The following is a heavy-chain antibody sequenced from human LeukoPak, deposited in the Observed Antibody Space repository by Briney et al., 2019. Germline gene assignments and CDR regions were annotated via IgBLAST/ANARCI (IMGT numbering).Heavy chain of an antibody. J-gene: IGHJ4*02. CDR3: AKDLTLWFGELFHR. CDR2: ISGSGGST. CDR1: GFTSSSYS. Sequence: QAGGSLRLSCAASGFTSSSYSMNWVRQAPGKGLEWVSAISGSGGSTYYADSVKGRFTISRDNSKNTLYLQMNSLRAEDTAVYYCAKDLTLWFGELFHRWGQGTLVTVSS. D-gene: IGHD3-10*01. V-gene: IGHV3-23*01.